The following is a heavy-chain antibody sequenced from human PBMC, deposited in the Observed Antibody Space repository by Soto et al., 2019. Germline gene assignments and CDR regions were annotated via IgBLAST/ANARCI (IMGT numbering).Heavy chain of an antibody. CDR1: GFTFNKYG. D-gene: IGHD2-21*02. CDR3: ARVPSDFSFDH. CDR2: IWHDGSIQ. Sequence: QVQLVESGGGVVQPGRSLRLSCTTSGFTFNKYGMHWVRQAPGKELEWVAFIWHDGSIQYYGDSVRGRFIISRDNSKNTLSLQMNSLKAEDTAGYYCARVPSDFSFDHWGQGALVVVSS. J-gene: IGHJ4*02. V-gene: IGHV3-33*01.